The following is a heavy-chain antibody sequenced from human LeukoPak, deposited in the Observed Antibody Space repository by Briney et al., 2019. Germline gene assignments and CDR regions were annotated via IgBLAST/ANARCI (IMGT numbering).Heavy chain of an antibody. CDR3: ARETARWKGFDP. CDR1: GGSISSYY. V-gene: IGHV4-59*01. J-gene: IGHJ5*02. Sequence: PSETLSLTCTVSGGSISSYYWSWIRQPPGQGLEWIGYIYYSGSTNYNPSLKSRVTISVDTSKNQFSLKLSSVTAADTAVYYCARETARWKGFDPWGQGTLVTVSS. CDR2: IYYSGST. D-gene: IGHD6-6*01.